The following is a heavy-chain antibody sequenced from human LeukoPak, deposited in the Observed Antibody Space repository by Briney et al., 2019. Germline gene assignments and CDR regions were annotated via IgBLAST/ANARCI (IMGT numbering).Heavy chain of an antibody. CDR3: ARVPIVGATRLGSVGRVYFDY. Sequence: SETLSLTCTVSGGSICTGSYCWSWIRQPAGKGLEWIGHIYISGNTNYNPSLKSRVTISVDTSKNQFSLKLSSVTAADTAVYYCARVPIVGATRLGSVGRVYFDYWGQGTLVTVSS. V-gene: IGHV4-61*09. CDR1: GGSICTGSYC. J-gene: IGHJ4*02. D-gene: IGHD1-26*01. CDR2: IYISGNT.